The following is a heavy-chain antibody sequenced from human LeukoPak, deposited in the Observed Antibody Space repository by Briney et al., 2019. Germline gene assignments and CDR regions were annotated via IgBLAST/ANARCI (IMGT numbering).Heavy chain of an antibody. Sequence: GGSLRLSCVASGFTFSSFALDWVRQAPGRGLEWISVVSRTGSTKYYADSVKGRFTVSRDNSKNTVYLQMNSLRVDDSAVYYCAKRKNSPGYSSLDQWGQGTLVTLSS. D-gene: IGHD2-15*01. CDR1: GFTFSSFA. V-gene: IGHV3-23*01. J-gene: IGHJ4*02. CDR2: VSRTGSTK. CDR3: AKRKNSPGYSSLDQ.